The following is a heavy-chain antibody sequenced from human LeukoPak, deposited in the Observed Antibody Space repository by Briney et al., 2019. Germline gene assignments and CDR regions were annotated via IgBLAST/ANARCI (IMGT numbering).Heavy chain of an antibody. Sequence: SETLSLTCAVYGGSFSGYYWSWIRQPPGKGLEWIGSIYYSGSTYYNPSLKSRVTISVDTSKNQFSLKLSSVTAADTAVYYCARPYCTNGVCYRDAFDIWGQGTMVTVSS. V-gene: IGHV4-34*01. CDR1: GGSFSGYY. CDR3: ARPYCTNGVCYRDAFDI. D-gene: IGHD2-8*01. J-gene: IGHJ3*02. CDR2: IYYSGST.